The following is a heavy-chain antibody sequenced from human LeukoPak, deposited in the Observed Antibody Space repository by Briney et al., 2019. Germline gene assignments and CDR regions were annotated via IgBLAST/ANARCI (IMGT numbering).Heavy chain of an antibody. D-gene: IGHD5-24*01. J-gene: IGHJ4*02. CDR2: IYSGGST. Sequence: PGGSLRLSCAASGFAVSSNYMSWVRQAPGKGLEWVSFIYSGGSTYYADSVKGRFIISRDNSKNTVYLQMNSLRAEDTAVYYCARGAARMVEVATIISFEYWGQGTLVTVSS. CDR1: GFAVSSNY. V-gene: IGHV3-66*01. CDR3: ARGAARMVEVATIISFEY.